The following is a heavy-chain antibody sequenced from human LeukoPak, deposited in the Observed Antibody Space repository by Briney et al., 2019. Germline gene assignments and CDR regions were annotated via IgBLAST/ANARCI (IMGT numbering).Heavy chain of an antibody. D-gene: IGHD6-13*01. V-gene: IGHV1-2*02. CDR2: MHPNSGAT. CDR3: ATSTKYSISWGAFDI. CDR1: GYIFTDYY. Sequence: GASVKVSCKASGYIFTDYYMHWVRQAPGQGLEWMGWMHPNSGATNYAQKIQGRVTMTRDTSISTAYMELSSLTSDDTAVYYCATSTKYSISWGAFDIWGQGTMVTVSS. J-gene: IGHJ3*02.